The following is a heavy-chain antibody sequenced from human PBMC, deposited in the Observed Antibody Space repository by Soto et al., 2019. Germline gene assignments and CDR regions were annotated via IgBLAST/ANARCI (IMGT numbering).Heavy chain of an antibody. D-gene: IGHD2-2*01. CDR3: ARRGVPAAHVHSPDVYYYCYYMDV. J-gene: IGHJ6*03. V-gene: IGHV5-51*01. Sequence: PGESLKISCKGSGYSFTSYWIGWVRQMPGKGLEWMGIIYPGDSDTRYSPSFQGQVTISADKSISTAYLQWSSLKASDTAMYYCARRGVPAAHVHSPDVYYYCYYMDVWGKGTTVTVSS. CDR2: IYPGDSDT. CDR1: GYSFTSYW.